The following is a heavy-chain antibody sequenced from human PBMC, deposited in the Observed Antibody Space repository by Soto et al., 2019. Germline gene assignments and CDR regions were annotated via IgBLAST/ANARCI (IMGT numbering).Heavy chain of an antibody. CDR1: GGSISSYY. D-gene: IGHD2-15*01. CDR3: ARAYCSGGSCYSAGGFDP. Sequence: SETLSLTCTVSGGSISSYYWSWIRQPPWKGLEWIGYIYYSGSTNYNPSLKSRVTISVDTSKNQFSLKLSSVTAADTAVYYCARAYCSGGSCYSAGGFDPWGQGTLVTVS. CDR2: IYYSGST. J-gene: IGHJ5*02. V-gene: IGHV4-59*01.